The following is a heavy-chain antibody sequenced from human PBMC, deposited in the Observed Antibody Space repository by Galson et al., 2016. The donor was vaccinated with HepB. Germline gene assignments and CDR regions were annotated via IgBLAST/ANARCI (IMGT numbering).Heavy chain of an antibody. CDR3: AKDQLIVIVPAAGNWFDP. J-gene: IGHJ5*02. CDR2: ISGSGHKT. V-gene: IGHV3-23*01. D-gene: IGHD2-2*01. CDR1: GFAFNDSA. Sequence: SLRLACAASGFAFNDSAINWVRQAPGKGLAWVSGISGSGHKTYYADSVNGRFTISRDNSKNTVYLQMNSLGVEDAALYYCAKDQLIVIVPAAGNWFDPWGQGTLVTVSS.